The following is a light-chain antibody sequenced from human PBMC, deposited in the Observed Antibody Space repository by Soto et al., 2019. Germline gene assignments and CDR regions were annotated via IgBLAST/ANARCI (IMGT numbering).Light chain of an antibody. Sequence: IVLTQSPCTLSLSPGKRSTHPCTASQRVSNNYLAWYQENPGPAPRLLIYGASNRTTGIPDRFSGSGSGTDFPLTISRLEHEDFAVYYCQQNGNSGTFGQGTKVDIK. CDR1: QRVSNNY. V-gene: IGKV3-20*01. J-gene: IGKJ1*01. CDR3: QQNGNSGT. CDR2: GAS.